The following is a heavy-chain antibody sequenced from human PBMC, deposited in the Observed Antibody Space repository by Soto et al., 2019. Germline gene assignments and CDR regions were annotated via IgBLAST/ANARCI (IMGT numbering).Heavy chain of an antibody. CDR2: IIPVFGRP. D-gene: IGHD5-12*01. CDR3: AREASGYDF. V-gene: IGHV1-69*13. CDR1: GGTFSSFG. J-gene: IGHJ4*02. Sequence: SLKVPCKASGGTFSSFGISWVRQAPGQGLEWMGGIIPVFGRPNYEQRFRGRLTITADESTNTSYMELVELTSEHTAVYYCAREASGYDFWGQGTQVTVSS.